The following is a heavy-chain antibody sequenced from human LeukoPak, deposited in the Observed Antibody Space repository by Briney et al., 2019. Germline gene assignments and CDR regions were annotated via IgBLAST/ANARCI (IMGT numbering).Heavy chain of an antibody. CDR1: GGTFSNYA. CDR2: LIPILGTA. J-gene: IGHJ4*02. Sequence: SVKVSCKPSGGTFSNYAVNWVRQAPGQGLEWMGRLIPILGTANYAQKFLGRVTITADKSTSTAFMELHSLRTEDTALYYCATYLVGSAHGPDSWGQGTLVAVSS. CDR3: ATYLVGSAHGPDS. D-gene: IGHD1-26*01. V-gene: IGHV1-69*04.